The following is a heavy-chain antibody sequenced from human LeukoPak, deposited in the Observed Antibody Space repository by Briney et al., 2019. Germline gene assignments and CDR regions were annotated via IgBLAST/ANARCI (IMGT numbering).Heavy chain of an antibody. V-gene: IGHV4-4*07. J-gene: IGHJ4*02. D-gene: IGHD1-1*01. CDR2: IYSSGST. CDR3: ARGGSAGWNGYFDY. Sequence: SETLSLTCTVSGGSISSYYWSWIRQPAGKGLEWVGRIYSSGSTNYNPSLKSRVTTSVDTSKNQFSLKLCSVTAADTALYYCARGGSAGWNGYFDYWGQGTLVTVSS. CDR1: GGSISSYY.